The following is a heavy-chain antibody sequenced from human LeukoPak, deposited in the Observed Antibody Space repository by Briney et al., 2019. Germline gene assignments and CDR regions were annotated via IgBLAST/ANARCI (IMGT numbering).Heavy chain of an antibody. V-gene: IGHV3-23*01. CDR2: ITAGHYPT. CDR3: TKDPNGDYVGAFDP. CDR1: GFSFSSFA. Sequence: GGSLRLSCAASGFSFSSFAMTWVRQAPGKGLEWVASITAGHYPTYDTDSVKGRFTISRDNSKHTLYLQMNSLRADDTAVYYCTKDPNGDYVGAFDPWGQGTLVTVSS. J-gene: IGHJ5*02. D-gene: IGHD4-17*01.